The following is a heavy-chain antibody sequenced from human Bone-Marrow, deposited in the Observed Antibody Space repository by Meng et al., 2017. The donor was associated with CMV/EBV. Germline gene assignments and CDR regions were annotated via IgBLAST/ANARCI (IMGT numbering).Heavy chain of an antibody. Sequence: GGSLRLSCAASGFTFSSYAMYWVRQAPGKGLVWVSRISTDGINTGYADSVKGRFTISRDNSKNTLYLQMNSLRAEDTAVYYCATPYRVHYDFWSGFSGMDVWGQGTTVTVSS. CDR2: ISTDGINT. CDR3: ATPYRVHYDFWSGFSGMDV. J-gene: IGHJ6*02. V-gene: IGHV3-74*01. CDR1: GFTFSSYA. D-gene: IGHD3-3*01.